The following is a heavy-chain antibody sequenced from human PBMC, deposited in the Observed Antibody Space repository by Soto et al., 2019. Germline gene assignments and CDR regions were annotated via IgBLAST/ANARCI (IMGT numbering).Heavy chain of an antibody. CDR1: GYTFTSYG. Sequence: QVQLVQSGAEVKKPGASVKVSCKASGYTFTSYGISWVRQAPGQGLEWMGWISAYNGNTNYAQKLQGRVTMTTDTSTITAYMELRSLRSADTAVYYCARDSGYGDYEAFVDVWGQGTMVTVSS. CDR2: ISAYNGNT. D-gene: IGHD4-17*01. CDR3: ARDSGYGDYEAFVDV. V-gene: IGHV1-18*01. J-gene: IGHJ6*02.